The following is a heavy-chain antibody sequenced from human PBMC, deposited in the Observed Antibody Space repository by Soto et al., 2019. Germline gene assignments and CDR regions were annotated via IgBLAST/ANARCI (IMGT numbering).Heavy chain of an antibody. CDR1: GGTFSKHA. D-gene: IGHD3-22*01. J-gene: IGHJ6*02. CDR2: VIPMFGTP. V-gene: IGHV1-69*01. CDR3: ARPLRDRYVYHGLAV. Sequence: QVQLVQSGAELKKPGSSVKVSCKASGGTFSKHALSWVRQAPGQGLEWLGGVIPMFGTPNYAQKFQGRVTITADESTTTAYLELSRLRSADTAVYFCARPLRDRYVYHGLAVWGQGTTVTVSS.